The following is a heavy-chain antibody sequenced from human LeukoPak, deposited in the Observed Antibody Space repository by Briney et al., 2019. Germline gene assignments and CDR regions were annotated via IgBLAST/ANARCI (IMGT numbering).Heavy chain of an antibody. Sequence: SETLSLTCTVSGGSISSGTYYWSWIRQPPGKGLEWIGYIYHSGSTYYNPSLKSRVTISVDTSKNQFSLKLSSVTAADTAVYYCARNRRGRITMVRGVFDYWGQETLVTVSS. CDR3: ARNRRGRITMVRGVFDY. D-gene: IGHD3-10*01. J-gene: IGHJ4*02. CDR1: GGSISSGTYY. CDR2: IYHSGST. V-gene: IGHV4-30-2*01.